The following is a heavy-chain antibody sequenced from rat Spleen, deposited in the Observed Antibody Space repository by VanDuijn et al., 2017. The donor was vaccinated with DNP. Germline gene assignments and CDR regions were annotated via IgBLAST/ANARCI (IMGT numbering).Heavy chain of an antibody. CDR3: ARLRLEWEVRAMDA. V-gene: IGHV3-1*01. CDR1: GYSITRNY. Sequence: EVQLQESGPGLVKPSQSLSLTCSVTGYSITRNYWGWIRKFPGSEMEWIGHISYGGSIRYNPSLKSRISITRDTSKNQFFLQLNSLTTEDTATYYCARLRLEWEVRAMDAWGQGTSVTVSS. J-gene: IGHJ4*01. CDR2: ISYGGSI. D-gene: IGHD1-1*01.